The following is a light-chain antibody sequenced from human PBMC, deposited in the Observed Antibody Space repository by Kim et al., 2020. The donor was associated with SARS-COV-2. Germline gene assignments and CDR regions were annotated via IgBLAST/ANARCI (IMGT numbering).Light chain of an antibody. V-gene: IGLV4-69*01. CDR3: QTWGTGIRV. CDR2: LTSDCSL. Sequence: SVKLTCTLSSGHSCYAIAWHQQQLETGPRYLMKLTSDCSLSKGDGIPDRFSGSSSGAERYLTNSSLQSEDVADYYCQTWGTGIRVFGGGTKLTVL. CDR1: SGHSCYA. J-gene: IGLJ3*02.